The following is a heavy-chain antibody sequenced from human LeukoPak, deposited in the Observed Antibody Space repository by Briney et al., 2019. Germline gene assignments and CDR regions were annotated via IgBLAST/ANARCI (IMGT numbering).Heavy chain of an antibody. CDR1: GASISGYY. Sequence: SETQSLTCTVSGASISGYYWSWIRQPPGKGLECIGYIHYSGSTNYNPSLNSRVTISVDTSKNQFSLKVSSVTATDTALYYCARVLKAGNSGYYSDYWGPGTLAADSS. V-gene: IGHV4-59*01. D-gene: IGHD3-10*01. J-gene: IGHJ4*02. CDR2: IHYSGST. CDR3: ARVLKAGNSGYYSDY.